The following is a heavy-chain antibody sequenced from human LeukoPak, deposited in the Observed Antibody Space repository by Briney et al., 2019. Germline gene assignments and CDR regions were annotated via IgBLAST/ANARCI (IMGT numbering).Heavy chain of an antibody. V-gene: IGHV3-48*04. CDR2: ISAGGTTI. J-gene: IGHJ4*02. CDR1: GFTFSTYS. D-gene: IGHD5-24*01. CDR3: ARAYRDVIFDY. Sequence: PGESLRLSCAASGFTFSTYSMNWVRQAPGKGLEWVSYISAGGTTIYYADSVKGRFTISRDNAKNSLHLQMNSLRAEDTAVYYCARAYRDVIFDYWGQGILVTVSS.